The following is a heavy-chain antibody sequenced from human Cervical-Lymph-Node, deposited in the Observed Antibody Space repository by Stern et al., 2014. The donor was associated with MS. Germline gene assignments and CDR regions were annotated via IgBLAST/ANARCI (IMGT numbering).Heavy chain of an antibody. CDR2: IIPSIGIA. CDR3: ARDGGGVDI. Sequence: VQLVQSGAEVKKPGSSVKVSCKASGGTFSSYAIRWVRQAPGQGLEWVGGIIPSIGIANHAQKFQGRVTITADKPTNTGYMELSSLRSEDTALYYCARDGGGVDIWGQGTMVSVSS. J-gene: IGHJ3*02. D-gene: IGHD2-8*01. V-gene: IGHV1-69*17. CDR1: GGTFSSYA.